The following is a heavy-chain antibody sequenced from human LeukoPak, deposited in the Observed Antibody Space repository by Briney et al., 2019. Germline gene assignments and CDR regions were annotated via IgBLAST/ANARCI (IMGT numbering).Heavy chain of an antibody. CDR2: ISYDGSNK. CDR3: AGDLSIAAAAYYFDS. V-gene: IGHV3-30*03. J-gene: IGHJ4*02. CDR1: GFTFGSYG. Sequence: GGSLRLSCAASGFTFGSYGMHWVRQAPGKGLEWVAVISYDGSNKYYADSVKGRFTISRDSSRNTLYLQMNSLRAEDTAVYYCAGDLSIAAAAYYFDSWGRGTLVTVSS. D-gene: IGHD6-13*01.